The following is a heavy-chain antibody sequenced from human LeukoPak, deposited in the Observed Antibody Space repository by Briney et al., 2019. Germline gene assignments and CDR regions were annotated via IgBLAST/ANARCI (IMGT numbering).Heavy chain of an antibody. J-gene: IGHJ6*03. CDR2: IYTSGST. Sequence: PSETLSLTCTVSGGSISSGSYYWSWIRQPAGKGLEWIGRIYTSGSTNYNPSLKSRVTISVDTSKNQFSLKLSSVTAADTAVYYCASSLAHNWNYGYYYYYMDVWGKGTTVTVSS. CDR1: GGSISSGSYY. D-gene: IGHD1-7*01. V-gene: IGHV4-61*02. CDR3: ASSLAHNWNYGYYYYYMDV.